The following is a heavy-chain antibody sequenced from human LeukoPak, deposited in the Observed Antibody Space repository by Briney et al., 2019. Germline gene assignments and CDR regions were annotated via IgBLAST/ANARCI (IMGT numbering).Heavy chain of an antibody. J-gene: IGHJ3*02. CDR2: IYHNGRA. Sequence: TASETLSLTCIVSGGSISSFYWSWIRKPPGKGLEWIGYIYHNGRARYRPSLGSRVTMSLDTSKNQFSLKVKSLTAADTAVYYCAGRQQIVAVTASRDTFDIWGQGTMVTVSS. CDR1: GGSISSFY. D-gene: IGHD2-21*02. V-gene: IGHV4-59*01. CDR3: AGRQQIVAVTASRDTFDI.